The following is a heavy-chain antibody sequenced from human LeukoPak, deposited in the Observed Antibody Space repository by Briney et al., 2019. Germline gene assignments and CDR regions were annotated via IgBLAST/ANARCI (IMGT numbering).Heavy chain of an antibody. J-gene: IGHJ4*02. Sequence: SGTLSLTCTVSGGSISSGGYYWSWIRQHPGKGLEWIGYIYYSGSTYYNPSLKSRVTISVDTSKNQFSLKLSSVTAADTAVYYCARGGTYSYGHFDYWGQGTLVTVSS. D-gene: IGHD5-18*01. CDR1: GGSISSGGYY. V-gene: IGHV4-31*03. CDR3: ARGGTYSYGHFDY. CDR2: IYYSGST.